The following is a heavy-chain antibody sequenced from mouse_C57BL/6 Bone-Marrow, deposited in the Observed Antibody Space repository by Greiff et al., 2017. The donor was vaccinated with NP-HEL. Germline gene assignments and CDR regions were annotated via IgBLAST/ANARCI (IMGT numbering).Heavy chain of an antibody. CDR1: GYTFTSYW. J-gene: IGHJ1*03. CDR3: ANYYGRRHYWYFDV. D-gene: IGHD1-1*01. Sequence: QVQLQQPGAELVKPGASVKLSCKASGYTFTSYWMHWVKQRPGQGLEWIGMIHPNSGSTNYNEKFKSKATLTVDKSSSTAYMQLSSLTSEDSAVYYCANYYGRRHYWYFDVWGTGTTFTVSS. CDR2: IHPNSGST. V-gene: IGHV1-64*01.